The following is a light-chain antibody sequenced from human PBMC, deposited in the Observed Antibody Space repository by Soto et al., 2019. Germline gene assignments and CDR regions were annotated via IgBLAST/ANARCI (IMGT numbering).Light chain of an antibody. CDR3: QQYNNWPLT. V-gene: IGKV3-15*01. CDR1: QGISSN. Sequence: MTQSPSSFSASTGDRVTITCRASQGISSNLAWYQQKPGQAPRLLIYGASTRATGMPARFSGSGSGTEFTLTISSLQSEDFAVYYCQQYNNWPLTFGGGTKVEIK. J-gene: IGKJ4*01. CDR2: GAS.